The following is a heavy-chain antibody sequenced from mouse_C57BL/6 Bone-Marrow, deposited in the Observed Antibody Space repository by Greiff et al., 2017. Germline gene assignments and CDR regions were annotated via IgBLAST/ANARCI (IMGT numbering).Heavy chain of an antibody. CDR2: ISNGGGST. CDR3: ARKRVYYGYDDAMDY. J-gene: IGHJ4*01. D-gene: IGHD2-2*01. CDR1: GFTFSDYY. V-gene: IGHV5-12*01. Sequence: EVKLMASGGGLVQPGGSLKLSCAASGFTFSDYYMYWVRQTPEKRLEWVAYISNGGGSTYYPDTVKGRFTISRDNAKNTLYLQMSRLKSEDTAMYYCARKRVYYGYDDAMDYWGQGTSVTVSS.